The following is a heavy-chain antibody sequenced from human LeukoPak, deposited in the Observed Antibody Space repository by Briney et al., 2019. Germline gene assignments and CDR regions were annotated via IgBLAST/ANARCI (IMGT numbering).Heavy chain of an antibody. CDR2: ISGSGGST. Sequence: GGSLRLSCAASGFTFSSSAISWVRQAPGKGLEWVSTISGSGGSTYYADSVKGRFTTSRDNSKNTLYLQMNSLRAEDTAVYYCAKGGKYSSSPIDYWGQGTLVTVSS. CDR3: AKGGKYSSSPIDY. V-gene: IGHV3-23*01. CDR1: GFTFSSSA. J-gene: IGHJ4*02. D-gene: IGHD6-13*01.